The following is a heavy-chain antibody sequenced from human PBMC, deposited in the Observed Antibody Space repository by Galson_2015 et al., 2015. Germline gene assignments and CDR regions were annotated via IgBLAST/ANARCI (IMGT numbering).Heavy chain of an antibody. Sequence: ETLSLTCTVSGGSISSNNWWTWVRQPPGKGLEWIGEIYHLGSTNYDPSLKSRVTMSVDKSKNQFSLKLNFVTAADTAVYYCATIGSNGVPLNWGQGTLVTVSS. D-gene: IGHD4-11*01. CDR2: IYHLGST. V-gene: IGHV4-4*02. CDR1: GGSISSNNW. CDR3: ATIGSNGVPLN. J-gene: IGHJ4*02.